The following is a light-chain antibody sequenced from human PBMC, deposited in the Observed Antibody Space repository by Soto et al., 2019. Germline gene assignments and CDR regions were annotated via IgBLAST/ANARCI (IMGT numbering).Light chain of an antibody. CDR1: QNILFSSTNENY. Sequence: DIVMTQSPDSLAVSLGERATINCKSSQNILFSSTNENYLAWYQQKPGQPPRLLIYWASIRGSGVPERFSGSGSGTDFTLTINSLQAEDVALYYCQQYYSTPRTFGQGTKVEIK. V-gene: IGKV4-1*01. J-gene: IGKJ1*01. CDR2: WAS. CDR3: QQYYSTPRT.